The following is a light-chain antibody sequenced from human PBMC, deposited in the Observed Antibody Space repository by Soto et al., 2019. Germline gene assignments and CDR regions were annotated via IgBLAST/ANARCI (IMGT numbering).Light chain of an antibody. CDR2: SDD. Sequence: QPVLTQPPSMSDAPRQRVTISCSGSSFNIGNNAVSWYQQFPGKAPRLLIYSDDLLPSGVSDRFSGSKSGTSASLAISGLQSEDEADYYCAAWDDSLNGVVFGGGTKLTVL. V-gene: IGLV1-36*01. CDR3: AAWDDSLNGVV. J-gene: IGLJ3*02. CDR1: SFNIGNNA.